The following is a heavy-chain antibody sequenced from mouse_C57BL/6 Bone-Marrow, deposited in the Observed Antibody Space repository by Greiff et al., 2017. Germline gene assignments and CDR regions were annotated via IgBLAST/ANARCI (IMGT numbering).Heavy chain of an antibody. CDR1: GFNIKDDY. J-gene: IGHJ3*01. CDR2: IDPENGDT. CDR3: TRIAY. V-gene: IGHV14-4*01. Sequence: VQLQQSGAELVRPGASVKLSCTASGFNIKDDYMHWVKQRHEQGLEWIGWIDPENGDTEYASKFQGKATITVDTSSNTAYLQLSSLTYDDTAVYYFTRIAYWGQGTLVTVSA.